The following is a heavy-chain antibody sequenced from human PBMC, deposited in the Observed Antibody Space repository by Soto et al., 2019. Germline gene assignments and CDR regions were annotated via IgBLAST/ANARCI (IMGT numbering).Heavy chain of an antibody. CDR1: GYSFTSYW. V-gene: IGHV5-51*01. CDR2: IYPGDSDT. D-gene: IGHD3-10*01. Sequence: PGESLKISCKGSGYSFTSYWIGWVRQMPGKGLEWMGIIYPGDSDTRYSPSFQGQVTISADKSISTAYLQWSSLKASDTAMYYCARLITMVRGLNYGMDVWGQGTTVTAP. CDR3: ARLITMVRGLNYGMDV. J-gene: IGHJ6*02.